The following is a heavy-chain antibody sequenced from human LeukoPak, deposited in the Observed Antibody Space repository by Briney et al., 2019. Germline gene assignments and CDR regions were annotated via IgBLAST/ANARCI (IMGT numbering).Heavy chain of an antibody. CDR1: GGSISSYY. Sequence: PSETLSLTCTVSGGSISSYYWSWIRQPPGKGLEWIGYIYYSGSTNYNPSLKSRVTISVDTSKNQFSLKLSSVTAADTAVYYCARGFPGGSYYVLDYWGQGTLVTVSS. CDR2: IYYSGST. D-gene: IGHD1-26*01. V-gene: IGHV4-59*01. CDR3: ARGFPGGSYYVLDY. J-gene: IGHJ4*02.